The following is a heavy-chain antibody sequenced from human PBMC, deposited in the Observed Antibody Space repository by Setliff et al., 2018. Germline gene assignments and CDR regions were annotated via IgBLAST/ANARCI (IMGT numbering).Heavy chain of an antibody. CDR2: IWYDGSNK. CDR1: GYTLTELS. J-gene: IGHJ4*02. V-gene: IGHV3-33*01. Sequence: SCKVSGYTLTELSMHWVRQAPGKGLEWVAVIWYDGSNKYYADSVKGRFTISRDNSKNTLYLQMNSLRAEDTAVYYCARGGNLIYYFDYWGQGTLVTVSS. CDR3: ARGGNLIYYFDY. D-gene: IGHD2-15*01.